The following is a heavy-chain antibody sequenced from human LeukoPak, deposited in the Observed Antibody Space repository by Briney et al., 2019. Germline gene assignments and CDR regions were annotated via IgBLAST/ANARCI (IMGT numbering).Heavy chain of an antibody. CDR1: GGSMTSCD. CDR2: IYTSGSN. D-gene: IGHD3-16*01. CDR3: SRVWATTFDP. J-gene: IGHJ5*02. V-gene: IGHV4-4*07. Sequence: SETVSLTCTVTGGSMTSCDRSGIRQPGGKGLEWIGLIYTSGSNKYNTSVTRRVSMSLDTSKIRFSLTVSSGTAAGTALYYCSRVWATTFDPWGQGTLVTVSS.